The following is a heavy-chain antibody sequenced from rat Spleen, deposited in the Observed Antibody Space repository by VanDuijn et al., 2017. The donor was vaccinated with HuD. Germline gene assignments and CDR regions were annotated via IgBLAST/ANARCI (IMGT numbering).Heavy chain of an antibody. Sequence: EVQLVESDGGLVQPGRSLKLSCAASGFTFSDYYMAWVRQAPKKGLEWVATISYDGSSTYYRDSVKGRFTISRDNAKSTLYLQMDSLRSEDTATYYCARGYVMDAWGQGASVTVSS. CDR3: ARGYVMDA. CDR1: GFTFSDYY. CDR2: ISYDGSST. J-gene: IGHJ4*01. V-gene: IGHV5-7*01.